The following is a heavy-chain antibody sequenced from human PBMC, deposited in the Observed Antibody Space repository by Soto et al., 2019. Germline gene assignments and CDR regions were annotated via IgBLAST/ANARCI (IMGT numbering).Heavy chain of an antibody. CDR1: GGSISSYY. CDR3: ARSWGVALDY. Sequence: QVQLQESGPGLVKPSETLSLTCTVSGGSISSYYWSWIRQPPGKGLEWIGYIYYSGSTNYNPSLKSRVTISVDTSKNQFSLKLSSVTAADTAVYSCARSWGVALDYWGQGTLVTVSS. CDR2: IYYSGST. V-gene: IGHV4-59*01. D-gene: IGHD3-16*01. J-gene: IGHJ4*02.